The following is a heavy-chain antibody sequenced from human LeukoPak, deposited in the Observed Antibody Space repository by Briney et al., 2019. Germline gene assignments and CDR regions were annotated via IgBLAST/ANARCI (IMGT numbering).Heavy chain of an antibody. CDR1: GYTFTSYG. CDR2: ISAYNGNT. CDR3: ARDFGDYYNSSGYGSPDY. J-gene: IGHJ4*02. Sequence: ASVKVSCKASGYTFTSYGISWVRQAPGQGLEWMGWISAYNGNTNYAQKLQGRVTMTTDTSTSTAYMELRSLRSDDTAVYYCARDFGDYYNSSGYGSPDYWGQGTLVTVSS. D-gene: IGHD3-22*01. V-gene: IGHV1-18*01.